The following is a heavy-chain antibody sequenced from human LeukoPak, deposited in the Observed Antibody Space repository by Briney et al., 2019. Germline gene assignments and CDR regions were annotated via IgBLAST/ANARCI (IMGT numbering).Heavy chain of an antibody. V-gene: IGHV3-30-3*01. CDR3: ARGEVIIQDYFDY. J-gene: IGHJ4*02. Sequence: GGSLRLSCAASGFTFSSYTMHWVRQAPGKGLEWVAVISFDGSNKFYADSVKGRFTISRDNSKNSLYLQLNSLRAEDTAVYYCARGEVIIQDYFDYWGQGTLVTVSS. CDR2: ISFDGSNK. CDR1: GFTFSSYT. D-gene: IGHD3-3*01.